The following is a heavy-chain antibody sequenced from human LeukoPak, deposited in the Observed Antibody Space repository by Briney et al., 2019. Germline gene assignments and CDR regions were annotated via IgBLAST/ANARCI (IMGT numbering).Heavy chain of an antibody. CDR3: ARGGALQPRIVDY. CDR1: GYTFTSYY. CDR2: INPSGGST. Sequence: ASVKVSCKASGYTFTSYYMHWVRQAPGQGLEWMGIINPSGGSTNYAQKFQGRVTMTRDTSTNTVYMELSSLRSDDTAVYYCARGGALQPRIVDYWGQGTLVTVSS. V-gene: IGHV1-46*01. D-gene: IGHD2-21*02. J-gene: IGHJ4*02.